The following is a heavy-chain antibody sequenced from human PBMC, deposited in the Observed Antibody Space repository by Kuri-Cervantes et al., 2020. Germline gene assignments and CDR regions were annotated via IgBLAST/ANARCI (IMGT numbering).Heavy chain of an antibody. CDR3: AREQNTAYYGFPFDP. D-gene: IGHD3-10*01. CDR2: ISAYNGNT. V-gene: IGHV1-18*01. CDR1: GYTFTSYG. J-gene: IGHJ5*02. Sequence: ASVKVSCKASGYTFTSYGISWVRQAPGQGLEWMGWISAYNGNTNYAQKLQGRVTMTTDTSTSTAYMELSRLRSDDTVVYYCAREQNTAYYGFPFDPWGQGTLVTVSS.